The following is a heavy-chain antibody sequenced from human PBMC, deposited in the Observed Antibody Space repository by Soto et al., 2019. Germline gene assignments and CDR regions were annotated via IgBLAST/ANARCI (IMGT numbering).Heavy chain of an antibody. D-gene: IGHD3-22*01. Sequence: EVQVVESGGGLVKPGGSLRLSCVASGFTFSSYSMNWVRQAPGKGLEWVSSITSSSSSIYYADSVKGRFTISRDNAKNSLYLQMNSLRAEDTAVYYCARDGLGIDYWSQGTLVTAYS. CDR3: ARDGLGIDY. V-gene: IGHV3-21*01. J-gene: IGHJ4*02. CDR2: ITSSSSSI. CDR1: GFTFSSYS.